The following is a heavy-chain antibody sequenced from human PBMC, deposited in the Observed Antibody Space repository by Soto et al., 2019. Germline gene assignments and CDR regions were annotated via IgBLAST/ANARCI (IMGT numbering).Heavy chain of an antibody. CDR1: GGSITSSY. J-gene: IGHJ6*02. CDR2: IYDTGISGYTPST. CDR3: ARGEDAYFYYGLDV. D-gene: IGHD2-8*01. Sequence: PSETLSLTCTVSGGSITSSYWSWIRRPPGKGLEWIAYIYDTGISGYTPSTSYNPSLKSRVTSSVDTSKSQFSLKLTSVTAADTAVYYCARGEDAYFYYGLDVWGQRISVTVSS. V-gene: IGHV4-59*01.